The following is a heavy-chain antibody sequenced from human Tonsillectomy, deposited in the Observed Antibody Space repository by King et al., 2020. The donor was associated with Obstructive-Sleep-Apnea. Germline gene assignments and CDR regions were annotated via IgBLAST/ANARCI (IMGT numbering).Heavy chain of an antibody. J-gene: IGHJ4*02. V-gene: IGHV4-39*07. CDR1: GGSISSSSYY. CDR2: IQDSGNT. D-gene: IGHD6-13*01. CDR3: ARDAGPIAAAARDY. Sequence: QLQESGPGVVKPSETLYLTCTVSGGSISSSSYYWGWIRQPPGKGLEGIGSIQDSGNTYYNPSLRSRVNISVDTSKNQFSLRLSSVTAPDTAMDYCARDAGPIAAAARDYWGQGTLVTVSS.